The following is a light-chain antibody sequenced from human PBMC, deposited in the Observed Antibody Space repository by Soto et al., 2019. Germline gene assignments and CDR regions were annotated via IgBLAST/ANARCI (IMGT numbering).Light chain of an antibody. Sequence: QSVLTQPPSVSAAPGQKVSISCSGSSSNVGKNFVSWYQHVPGKAPKLLIYDNQKRPSGIPDRFSASKSGTLATLDITGLQTGDEADDYCGTWDSSLTIGVIFGGGTKLTVL. CDR2: DNQ. CDR1: SSNVGKNF. V-gene: IGLV1-51*01. J-gene: IGLJ2*01. CDR3: GTWDSSLTIGVI.